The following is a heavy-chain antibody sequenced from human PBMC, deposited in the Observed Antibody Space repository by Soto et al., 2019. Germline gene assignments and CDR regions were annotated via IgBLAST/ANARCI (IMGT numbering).Heavy chain of an antibody. CDR3: ARKLGIYWYFDL. V-gene: IGHV4-4*02. J-gene: IGHJ2*01. CDR1: GGSVSTITG. Sequence: QVQLQESGPGLVKPSGTLSLTCAVSGGSVSTITGWNWVRQPPGKGLEWIGEIFPSGSGNYNPSLKSRVXXXVXXSNNQFSLRLSSVTAADTAVYYCARKLGIYWYFDLWGRGTLVTVSS. CDR2: IFPSGSG. D-gene: IGHD7-27*01.